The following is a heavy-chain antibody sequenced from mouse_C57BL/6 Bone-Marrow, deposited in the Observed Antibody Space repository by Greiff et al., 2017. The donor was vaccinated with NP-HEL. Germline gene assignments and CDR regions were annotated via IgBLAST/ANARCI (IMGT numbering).Heavy chain of an antibody. CDR2: IDPENGDT. J-gene: IGHJ2*01. Sequence: EVQLQQSGAELVRPGASVKLSCTASGFNIKDDYMPWVKQRPEQGLEWIGWIDPENGDTEYASKFQGKATITADTSSTTAYLQLSSLTSEDTAVYYCTTIRFDYWGQGTTLTVSS. CDR3: TTIRFDY. CDR1: GFNIKDDY. V-gene: IGHV14-4*01.